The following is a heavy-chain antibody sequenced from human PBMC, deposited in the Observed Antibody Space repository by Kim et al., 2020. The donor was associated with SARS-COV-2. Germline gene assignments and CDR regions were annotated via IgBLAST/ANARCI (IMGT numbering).Heavy chain of an antibody. CDR1: GCSISSSSYY. V-gene: IGHV4-39*01. Sequence: SETLSLTCTVSGCSISSSSYYWGWIRQPPGKGLEWIVSIYDSGSTYYNPSLKSRVTISVDTSKNQFSLKLSSVTAADPAVYYCARHKPYSISFGYNWFDPWAQGTLVTVSS. CDR3: ARHKPYSISFGYNWFDP. J-gene: IGHJ5*02. CDR2: IYDSGST. D-gene: IGHD6-13*01.